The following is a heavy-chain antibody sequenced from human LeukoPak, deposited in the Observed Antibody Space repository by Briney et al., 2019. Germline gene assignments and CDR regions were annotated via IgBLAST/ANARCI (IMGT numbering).Heavy chain of an antibody. CDR1: GYSFTSNY. Sequence: ASVKVSCKASGYSFTSNYIHWVRQAPGQGLEWMGMIYPRDGSTSYAQKFQGRVTVTRDTSTSTVHMELSGLRSEDTAVYYCARDQEAFDYWGRGILVTVSS. CDR2: IYPRDGST. V-gene: IGHV1-46*01. J-gene: IGHJ4*02. CDR3: ARDQEAFDY.